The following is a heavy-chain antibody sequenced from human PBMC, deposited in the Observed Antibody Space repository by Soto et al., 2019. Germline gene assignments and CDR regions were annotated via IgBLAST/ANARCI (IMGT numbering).Heavy chain of an antibody. CDR1: GFSFGSYA. CDR2: ISGRGGST. Sequence: EVQLLESGGGLVQPGGSLRLSCAASGFSFGSYAMSWVRQAPGKGLEWVSSISGRGGSTYYADSVKGRFTISRDNSKNTLYLKMNSLRAEDTAVYYCAKVADGLSLWGQGTLVTVSS. CDR3: AKVADGLSL. J-gene: IGHJ4*02. V-gene: IGHV3-23*01. D-gene: IGHD3-16*02.